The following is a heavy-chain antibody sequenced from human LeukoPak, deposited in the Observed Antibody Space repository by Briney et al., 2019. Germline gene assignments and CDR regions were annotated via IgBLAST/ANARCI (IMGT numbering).Heavy chain of an antibody. V-gene: IGHV3-21*01. D-gene: IGHD2-2*01. Sequence: GGSLRLSCAASGFTFSSYAMSWVRQAPGQGLEWVSSISSSSSYIYYADSVKGRFTISRDNAKNSLYLQMNSLRAEDTAVYYCARDDARVFWGQGTLVTVSS. J-gene: IGHJ4*02. CDR2: ISSSSSYI. CDR1: GFTFSSYA. CDR3: ARDDARVF.